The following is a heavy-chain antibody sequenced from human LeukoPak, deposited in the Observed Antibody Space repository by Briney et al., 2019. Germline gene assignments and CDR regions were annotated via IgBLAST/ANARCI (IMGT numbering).Heavy chain of an antibody. J-gene: IGHJ4*02. CDR3: ARAHYYDSSGSQRGGY. Sequence: GGSLRLSCAASGFTLSSYSMNWVRQAPGKGLEWVSYISGSSSTIYYADSVKGRFTISRDNAKNSLYLQMNSLRAEDTAVYYCARAHYYDSSGSQRGGYWGQGTLVTVSS. D-gene: IGHD3-22*01. V-gene: IGHV3-48*04. CDR1: GFTLSSYS. CDR2: ISGSSSTI.